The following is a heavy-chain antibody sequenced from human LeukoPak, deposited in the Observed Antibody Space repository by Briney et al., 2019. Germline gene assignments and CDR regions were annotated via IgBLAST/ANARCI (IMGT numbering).Heavy chain of an antibody. V-gene: IGHV4-59*08. D-gene: IGHD6-19*01. Sequence: SETLSLTCTVSGGSISSYYWSWIRQPPGMGLEWIGYIYYSGSTNYNPSLKSRVTISVDTSKNQFSLKLSSVTAADTAVYYCAGIAVAGYFDYWGQGTLVTVSS. CDR1: GGSISSYY. J-gene: IGHJ4*02. CDR3: AGIAVAGYFDY. CDR2: IYYSGST.